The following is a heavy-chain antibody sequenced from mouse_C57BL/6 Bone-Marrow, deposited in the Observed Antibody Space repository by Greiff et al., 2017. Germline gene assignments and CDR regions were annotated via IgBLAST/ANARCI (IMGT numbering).Heavy chain of an antibody. CDR1: GYTFTDYE. J-gene: IGHJ4*01. V-gene: IGHV1-15*01. Sequence: VQLQQSGAELVRPGASVTLSCKASGYTFTDYEMHWVKQTPVHGLEWIGAIDPETGGTAYNQKFKGKAILTADKSSSTAYMELRSLTSEDSAVYYCTRPTVVAGYYAMDYWGQGTSVTVSS. CDR2: IDPETGGT. CDR3: TRPTVVAGYYAMDY. D-gene: IGHD1-1*01.